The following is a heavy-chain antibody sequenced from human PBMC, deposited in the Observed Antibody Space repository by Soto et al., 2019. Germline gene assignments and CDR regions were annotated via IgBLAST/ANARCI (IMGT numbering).Heavy chain of an antibody. D-gene: IGHD3-22*01. CDR2: IKQDGSEK. V-gene: IGHV3-7*03. CDR1: GFTFSSYW. Sequence: GGSLRLSCAASGFTFSSYWMSWVRQAPGKGLEWVANIKQDGSEKYYVDSVKGRFTISRDNAKNSLYLQMNSLRAEDTAVYYCAGFHYYDSSGYSFEPFDIWGQGTMVTVSS. CDR3: AGFHYYDSSGYSFEPFDI. J-gene: IGHJ3*02.